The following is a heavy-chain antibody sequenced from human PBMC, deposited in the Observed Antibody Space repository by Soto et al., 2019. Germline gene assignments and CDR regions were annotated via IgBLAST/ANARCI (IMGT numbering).Heavy chain of an antibody. CDR2: INHSGST. V-gene: IGHV4-34*01. Sequence: SETLSLTCAVYVGSFSGYYWSWIRQPPGNGLEWIGEINHSGSTNYNPSLKSRVTISVDTSKNQFSLKLSSVTAADTAVYYCARGPGGWAYYFDYWGQGTLVTVSS. J-gene: IGHJ4*02. CDR1: VGSFSGYY. CDR3: ARGPGGWAYYFDY. D-gene: IGHD6-19*01.